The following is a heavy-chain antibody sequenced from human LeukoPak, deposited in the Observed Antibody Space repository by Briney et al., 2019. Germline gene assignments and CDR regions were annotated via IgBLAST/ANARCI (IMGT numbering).Heavy chain of an antibody. Sequence: PGGSLRLSCAASGFTFSSYSMNWVRQAPGKGLEWVSSISSTSDYIYYADSMKGRFTISRDNAKNSLYLQMNSLRAEETAVYYCARETIAAAFPWGQGTLVTVSS. CDR3: ARETIAAAFP. V-gene: IGHV3-21*01. J-gene: IGHJ5*02. CDR1: GFTFSSYS. CDR2: ISSTSDYI. D-gene: IGHD6-13*01.